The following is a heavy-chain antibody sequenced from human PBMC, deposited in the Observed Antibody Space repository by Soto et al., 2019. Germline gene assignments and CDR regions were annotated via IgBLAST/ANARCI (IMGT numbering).Heavy chain of an antibody. D-gene: IGHD3-10*01. J-gene: IGHJ4*02. CDR2: ISPNSGNI. CDR1: RDTFTTYD. Sequence: ASVKVSWKASRDTFTTYDINWVRQATGHGLEWMGWISPNSGNIGYAQRLQGRVTMTRDTAIRTAYMEVSSLRSADTAVYYCARGRASGSYYLLDYWGQGTLVTVSS. V-gene: IGHV1-8*01. CDR3: ARGRASGSYYLLDY.